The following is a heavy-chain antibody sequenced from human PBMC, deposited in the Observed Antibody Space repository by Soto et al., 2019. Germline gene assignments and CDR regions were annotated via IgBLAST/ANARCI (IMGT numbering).Heavy chain of an antibody. D-gene: IGHD1-26*01. J-gene: IGHJ4*02. CDR2: ISGSDGKT. Sequence: QLLESGGGLVQPGGSLRLSCAASGFTFSSYAMSWVRQAPGKGLEWVSTISGSDGKTYYADSVKGRFSISRDTSKTTLYLQMNSLSVEDTAVYYCARWSFLDYWGQGTRVTVS. CDR3: ARWSFLDY. CDR1: GFTFSSYA. V-gene: IGHV3-23*01.